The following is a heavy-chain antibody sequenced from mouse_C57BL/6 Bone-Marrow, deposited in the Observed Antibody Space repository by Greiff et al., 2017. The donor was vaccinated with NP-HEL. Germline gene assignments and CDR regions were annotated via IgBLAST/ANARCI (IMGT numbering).Heavy chain of an antibody. V-gene: IGHV1-81*01. CDR3: ARSNCSNYPFAY. CDR1: GYTFTSYG. CDR2: IYPRSGNT. Sequence: QVQLQQSGAELARPGASVKLSCKASGYTFTSYGISWVKQRTGQGLEWIGEIYPRSGNTYYNEKFKGKATLTADKSSSTAYMELRSLTSEDSAVYFCARSNCSNYPFAYWGQGTLVTVSA. J-gene: IGHJ3*01. D-gene: IGHD2-5*01.